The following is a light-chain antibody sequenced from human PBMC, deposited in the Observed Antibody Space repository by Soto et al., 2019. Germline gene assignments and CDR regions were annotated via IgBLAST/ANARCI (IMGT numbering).Light chain of an antibody. Sequence: EVVLTQSPGTLSLSPGERASLSCRASQSVSNSFLAWYQQKAGQSPRLLIYAASARAIGIPDRFSGSGSGTDFTLTISRLEPEEFAVYYCQQYGHSPRTFGQGTKVEVK. CDR3: QQYGHSPRT. CDR2: AAS. CDR1: QSVSNSF. V-gene: IGKV3-20*01. J-gene: IGKJ1*01.